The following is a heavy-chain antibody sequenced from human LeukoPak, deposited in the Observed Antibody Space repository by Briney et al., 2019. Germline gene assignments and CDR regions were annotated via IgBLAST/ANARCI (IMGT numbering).Heavy chain of an antibody. CDR1: GFTFSSYA. J-gene: IGHJ6*03. D-gene: IGHD3-16*01. Sequence: GGSLRISCAASGFTFSSYAMSWVRQAPGKGLEWVSAISGSGGSTYYADSVKGRFTISRDNSKNTLYLQMNSLRAEDTAVYYCAKDGGGYYYYMGVWGKGTTVTVSS. CDR2: ISGSGGST. V-gene: IGHV3-23*01. CDR3: AKDGGGYYYYMGV.